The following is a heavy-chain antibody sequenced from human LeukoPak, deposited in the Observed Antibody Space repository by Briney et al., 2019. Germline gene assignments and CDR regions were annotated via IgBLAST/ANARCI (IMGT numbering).Heavy chain of an antibody. D-gene: IGHD1-26*01. CDR2: ISSSGTTI. CDR3: ARDYRSTFDY. J-gene: IGHJ4*02. CDR1: GFTFSDYY. Sequence: GGSLRLSCAASGFTFSDYYMSWIRQAPGKGLEWVSYISSSGTTISYTDSVKGRFTISRDNAKNSLYLQMNSLRAEDTAVYYCARDYRSTFDYWGQGTLVTVSS. V-gene: IGHV3-11*01.